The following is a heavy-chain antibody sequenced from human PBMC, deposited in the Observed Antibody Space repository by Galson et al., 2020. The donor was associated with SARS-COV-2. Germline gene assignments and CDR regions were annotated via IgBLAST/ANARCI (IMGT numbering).Heavy chain of an antibody. D-gene: IGHD5-12*01. V-gene: IGHV3-33*01. CDR2: IRSDGSNK. CDR1: GFTFSSYG. J-gene: IGHJ2*01. CDR3: ARGPRDSGYDEYFDL. Sequence: GGSLRLSCAASGFTFSSYGMHWVRQAPGKGLEWVAVIRSDGSNKYYADSVKGRFTISRDNSKNTLYLQMNSLRAEDTAVYYCARGPRDSGYDEYFDLWGRGTLVTVSS.